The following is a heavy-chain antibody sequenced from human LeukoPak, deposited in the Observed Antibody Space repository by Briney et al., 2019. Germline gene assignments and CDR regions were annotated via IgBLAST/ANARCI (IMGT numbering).Heavy chain of an antibody. CDR2: ISYDGSNK. V-gene: IGHV3-30*03. CDR3: ARDSIVVVPGDAFDI. D-gene: IGHD3-22*01. Sequence: GGSLRLSCAASGFTFNSYGIHWVRQAPGKGLEWVTFISYDGSNKYYADSVKGRFTISRDNSKNTLYLQMNSLRAEDTAVYYCARDSIVVVPGDAFDIWGQGTMVTVSS. J-gene: IGHJ3*02. CDR1: GFTFNSYG.